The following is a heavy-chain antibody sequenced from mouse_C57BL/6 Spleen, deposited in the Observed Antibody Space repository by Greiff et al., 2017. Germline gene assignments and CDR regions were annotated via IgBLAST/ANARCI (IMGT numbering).Heavy chain of an antibody. D-gene: IGHD2-1*01. J-gene: IGHJ2*01. CDR2: IYLGNGYT. Sequence: VQLQQSGAELVRPGSSVKMSCKTSGYTFTSYGINWVKQRPGQGLEWIGYIYLGNGYTEYNEKFKGKATLTSDTSSSTAYMQLSSLTSEDSAIYFCARSRGTYYGNYGLDYWGQGTTLTVSS. CDR1: GYTFTSYG. V-gene: IGHV1-58*01. CDR3: ARSRGTYYGNYGLDY.